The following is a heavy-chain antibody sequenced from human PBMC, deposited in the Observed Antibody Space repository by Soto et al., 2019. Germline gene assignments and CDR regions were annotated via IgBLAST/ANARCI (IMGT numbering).Heavy chain of an antibody. Sequence: SETLSLTCAVSGYSITGGYYCGWFRQPPGKGLEWIGSIYHSGHTYYNPSLKSRVTLSVDTSKNQFSVRLNSVTASDTAVYYCAPLSVSLSGPYGIHVWGQGTTVTVSS. CDR1: GYSITGGYY. V-gene: IGHV4-38-2*01. D-gene: IGHD2-15*01. CDR2: IYHSGHT. CDR3: APLSVSLSGPYGIHV. J-gene: IGHJ6*02.